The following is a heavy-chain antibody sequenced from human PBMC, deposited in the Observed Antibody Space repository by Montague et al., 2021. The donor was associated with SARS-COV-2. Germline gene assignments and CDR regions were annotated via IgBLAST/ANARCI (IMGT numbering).Heavy chain of an antibody. V-gene: IGHV4-59*08. J-gene: IGHJ4*02. CDR2: ISDSGST. CDR3: ARHYSATLPAVY. Sequence: SETLSLTCTVSGGSISSFSWSWFRQPPGKGLEWIGYISDSGSTNYNPSLTGRVTMSVATSKNQFSLKLNSVTAADTALYYCARHYSATLPAVYWGQGTLVTVSS. D-gene: IGHD2-15*01. CDR1: GGSISSFS.